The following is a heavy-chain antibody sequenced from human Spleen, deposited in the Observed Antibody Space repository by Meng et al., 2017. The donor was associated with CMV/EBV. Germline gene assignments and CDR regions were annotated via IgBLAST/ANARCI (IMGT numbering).Heavy chain of an antibody. CDR2: IYHSGST. J-gene: IGHJ5*02. CDR3: TRARSSSMISTWFDP. Sequence: SGASISSSNWWSWVRQPPGKGLEWIGEIYHSGSTTYNPSLESRVTISIDNSKNEFSLQLSSVTAADTAVYYCTRARSSSMISTWFDPRGQGTLVTVSS. D-gene: IGHD6-13*01. V-gene: IGHV4-4*02. CDR1: GASISSSNW.